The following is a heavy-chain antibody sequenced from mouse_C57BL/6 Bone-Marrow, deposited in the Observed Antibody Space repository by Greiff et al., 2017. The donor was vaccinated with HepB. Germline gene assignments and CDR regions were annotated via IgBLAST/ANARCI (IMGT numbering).Heavy chain of an antibody. D-gene: IGHD4-1*01. CDR3: AKMVWDWYFDV. J-gene: IGHJ1*03. CDR1: GFSLTSYG. V-gene: IGHV2-4*01. CDR2: IWSGGST. Sequence: QVQLKESGPGLVQPSQSLSITCTVSGFSLTSYGVHWVRQPPGKGLEWLGVIWSGGSTDYNAAFISRLSISKDNSKSQVFFKMNSLQADDTAIYYCAKMVWDWYFDVWGTGTTVTVSS.